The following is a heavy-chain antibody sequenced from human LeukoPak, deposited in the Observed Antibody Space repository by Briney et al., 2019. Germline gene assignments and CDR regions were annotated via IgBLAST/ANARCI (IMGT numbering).Heavy chain of an antibody. J-gene: IGHJ4*02. Sequence: GGSLRLSCAASGFTFSSYAMHWVRQAPGKGLEWVAVISYDGSNKYYADSVKGRFTISRDNSKNTLYLQMNSLRAEDTAVYYCAKGGQLVLPQFDYWGQGTLVTVSS. D-gene: IGHD6-6*01. CDR2: ISYDGSNK. CDR1: GFTFSSYA. CDR3: AKGGQLVLPQFDY. V-gene: IGHV3-30-3*01.